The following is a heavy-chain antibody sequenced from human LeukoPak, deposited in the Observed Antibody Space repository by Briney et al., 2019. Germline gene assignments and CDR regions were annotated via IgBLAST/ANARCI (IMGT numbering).Heavy chain of an antibody. V-gene: IGHV4-59*01. CDR1: GGSISSYY. D-gene: IGHD3-10*01. J-gene: IGHJ4*02. Sequence: PSETLFLTCTVSGGSISSYYWSWIRQPPGKGLEWIGYIYYSGTTNYNPSLKSRVTISVDTSKKQFSLKLSSVTAADTAVYYCARGGVIWTFDYWGQGTLVTVSS. CDR3: ARGGVIWTFDY. CDR2: IYYSGTT.